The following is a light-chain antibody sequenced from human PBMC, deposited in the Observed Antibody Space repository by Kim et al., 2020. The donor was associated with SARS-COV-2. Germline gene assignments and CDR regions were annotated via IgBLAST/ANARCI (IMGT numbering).Light chain of an antibody. J-gene: IGKJ1*01. V-gene: IGKV1-27*01. CDR3: QKYNIVPHT. Sequence: ASVGARVTITGRASQGISNHLAWYQQKPGKVPKLLIYAASSVHSGVPSRFSGSGSGTDFTLTISSLQPEDVATYYCQKYNIVPHTFGQGTKVDIK. CDR2: AAS. CDR1: QGISNH.